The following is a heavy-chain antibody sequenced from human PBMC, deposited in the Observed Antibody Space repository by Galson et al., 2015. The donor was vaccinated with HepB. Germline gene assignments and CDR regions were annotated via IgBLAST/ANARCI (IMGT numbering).Heavy chain of an antibody. CDR2: IYHSGST. CDR1: GGSISSSNW. Sequence: SETLSLTCAVSGGSISSSNWWSWVRQPPGKGLEWIGEIYHSGSTNYNPSLKSRVTISVDKSKNQFSLKLSSVTAADTAVYYCARDAMNAGYGMDVWGQGTTVTVSS. D-gene: IGHD1-1*01. CDR3: ARDAMNAGYGMDV. J-gene: IGHJ6*02. V-gene: IGHV4-4*02.